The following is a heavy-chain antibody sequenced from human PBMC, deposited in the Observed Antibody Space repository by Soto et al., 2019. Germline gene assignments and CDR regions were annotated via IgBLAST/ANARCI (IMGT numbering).Heavy chain of an antibody. D-gene: IGHD6-25*01. CDR2: ISGSGGST. CDR1: GFTVSSYA. J-gene: IGHJ5*02. Sequence: PGWSLRLSCAASGFTVSSYAMSFFRQVPGKGLEWVSAISGSGGSTYYADSVKGRFTISRDNSKNTLYLQMNSLRAEDTAVYYCEKDRSSSVNGFDPWGQGTLVTVSP. CDR3: EKDRSSSVNGFDP. V-gene: IGHV3-23*01.